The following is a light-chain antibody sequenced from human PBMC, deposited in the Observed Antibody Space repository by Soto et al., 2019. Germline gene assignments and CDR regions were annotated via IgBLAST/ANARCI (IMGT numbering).Light chain of an antibody. V-gene: IGKV3-20*01. CDR1: QSLNSSY. CDR3: QQYGSSPRT. CDR2: GAS. J-gene: IGKJ1*01. Sequence: EIVLTQSPGTLSLSPGERATLSCRVSQSLNSSYLAWLQQNPGQAPRLLIYGASSRATGIPDRFSGSGSETDFTLTVSRLEPEDFAVYYCQQYGSSPRTFGPGTKVDIK.